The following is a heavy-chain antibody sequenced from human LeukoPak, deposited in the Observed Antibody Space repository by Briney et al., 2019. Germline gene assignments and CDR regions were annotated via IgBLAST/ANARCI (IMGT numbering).Heavy chain of an antibody. Sequence: PGGSLKLSCAASGFTFSSSAMHWVRQASGKGLEWVGRIRSKPHNYATAYAASVKGRFTLSRDDSENTAFLQMNSLRTEDTAVYYCTPVVGDVVFTNAYWGQGTLVAVSS. CDR1: GFTFSSSA. CDR3: TPVVGDVVFTNAY. J-gene: IGHJ4*02. D-gene: IGHD2-21*01. V-gene: IGHV3-73*01. CDR2: IRSKPHNYAT.